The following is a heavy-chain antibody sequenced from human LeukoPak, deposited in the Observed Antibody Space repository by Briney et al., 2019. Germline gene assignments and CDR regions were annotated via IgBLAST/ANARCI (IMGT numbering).Heavy chain of an antibody. CDR1: GFIFSNYA. CDR3: ANEGVRLYSDY. J-gene: IGHJ4*02. V-gene: IGHV3-23*01. CDR2: ISGSGVRT. Sequence: PGGSLRLSFAAPGFIFSNYAISWVRQAPGKGLEWVSAISGSGVRTYYADSVKGRFTISRDNSKNTFYLQMNSLRVEDTAVYYCANEGVRLYSDYWGQGTLVTVSS. D-gene: IGHD3-10*01.